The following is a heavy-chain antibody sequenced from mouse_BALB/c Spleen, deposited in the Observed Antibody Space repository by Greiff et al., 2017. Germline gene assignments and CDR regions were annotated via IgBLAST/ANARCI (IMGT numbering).Heavy chain of an antibody. D-gene: IGHD1-1*01. J-gene: IGHJ1*01. V-gene: IGHV3-6*02. Sequence: EVQRVESGPGLVKPSQSLSLTCSVTGYSITSGYYWNWIRQFPGNKLEWMGYISYDGSTNYNPSLKNRITITRDTSKNQFFLKLNSVTTEDTATYYCARLLRDIDVWGAGTTVTVSS. CDR1: GYSITSGYY. CDR2: ISYDGST. CDR3: ARLLRDIDV.